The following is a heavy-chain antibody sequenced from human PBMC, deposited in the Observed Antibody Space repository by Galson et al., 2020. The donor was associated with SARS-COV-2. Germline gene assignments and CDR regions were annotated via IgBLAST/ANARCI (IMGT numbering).Heavy chain of an antibody. CDR2: ISDTRSYI. CDR1: GFTFSTYT. D-gene: IGHD3-22*01. Sequence: GESLKISCAASGFTFSTYTMNWVRQTPGKGLEWVSSISDTRSYIYYADSVKGRFTISRDNAENSLHLQMNSLRAEDTAVYYCARDDSSYYYAMDVWGQGTTVTVSS. CDR3: ARDDSSYYYAMDV. V-gene: IGHV3-21*01. J-gene: IGHJ6*02.